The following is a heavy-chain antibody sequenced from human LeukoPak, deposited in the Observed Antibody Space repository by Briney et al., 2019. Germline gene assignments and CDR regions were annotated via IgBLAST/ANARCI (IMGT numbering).Heavy chain of an antibody. Sequence: PGRSLRLSCAASGFTFSSYGMHWVRQAPGKGLEWVAVIWYDGSNKYYADSVKGRFTISRDNSKNTLYLQMNSLRAEDTAVYYCARDRWELLGPFDYWGQGTLVTVSS. CDR3: ARDRWELLGPFDY. J-gene: IGHJ4*02. V-gene: IGHV3-33*01. CDR2: IWYDGSNK. CDR1: GFTFSSYG. D-gene: IGHD1-26*01.